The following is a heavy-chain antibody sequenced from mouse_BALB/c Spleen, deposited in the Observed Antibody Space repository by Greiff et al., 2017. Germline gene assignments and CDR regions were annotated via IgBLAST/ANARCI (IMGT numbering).Heavy chain of an antibody. CDR2: ISSGGSYT. CDR1: GFTFSSYA. D-gene: IGHD2-3*01. CDR3: ARDQEDGSWFAY. Sequence: VQLKESGGGLVKPGGSLKLSCAASGFTFSSYAMSWVRQSPEKRLEWVAEISSGGSYTYYPDTVTGRFTISRDNAKNTLYLEMSSLRSEDTAMYYCARDQEDGSWFAYWGQGTLVTVSA. J-gene: IGHJ3*01. V-gene: IGHV5-9-4*01.